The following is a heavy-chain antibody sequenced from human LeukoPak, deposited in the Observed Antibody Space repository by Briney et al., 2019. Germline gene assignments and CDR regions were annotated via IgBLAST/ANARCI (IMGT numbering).Heavy chain of an antibody. Sequence: SETLPLTCTVSGGSISSYYWSWIRQPPGKGLEWIGYIYYSGSTNYNPSLKSRVTISVDTSKNQFSLKLSSVTAADTAVYYCARASRDGYNYHFDYWGQGTLVTVSS. D-gene: IGHD5-24*01. V-gene: IGHV4-59*01. CDR3: ARASRDGYNYHFDY. J-gene: IGHJ4*02. CDR1: GGSISSYY. CDR2: IYYSGST.